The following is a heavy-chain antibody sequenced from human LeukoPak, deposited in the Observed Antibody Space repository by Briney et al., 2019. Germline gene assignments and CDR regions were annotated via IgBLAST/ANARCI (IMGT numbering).Heavy chain of an antibody. CDR2: INHSGST. CDR1: GGSFSGYY. CDR3: ARRSTVTDVDY. Sequence: PSETLSLTCAVYGGSFSGYYWSWIRQPPGKGLEWIGEINHSGSTNYNPSLKSRVTISVDTSRNQFSLKLSSVTTADTAVYYCARRSTVTDVDYWGQGTLVTVSS. V-gene: IGHV4-34*01. J-gene: IGHJ4*02. D-gene: IGHD4-17*01.